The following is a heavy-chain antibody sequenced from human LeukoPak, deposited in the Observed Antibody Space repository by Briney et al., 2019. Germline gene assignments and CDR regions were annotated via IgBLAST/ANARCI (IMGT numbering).Heavy chain of an antibody. CDR3: ARQATQYTSSRGYWFDP. D-gene: IGHD6-13*01. Sequence: SETLSLTCTVSGGSISSYYWSWIRQPPGKGLEWIGFIYHSGSTNYNPSLKSRVTISVDTSKNQFSLKLSSVTAADTAVYYCARQATQYTSSRGYWFDPWGQGTLVTVSS. J-gene: IGHJ5*02. CDR2: IYHSGST. V-gene: IGHV4-59*08. CDR1: GGSISSYY.